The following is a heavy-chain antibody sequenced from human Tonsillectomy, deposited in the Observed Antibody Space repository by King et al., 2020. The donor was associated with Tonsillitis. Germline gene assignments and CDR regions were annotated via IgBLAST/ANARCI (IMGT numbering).Heavy chain of an antibody. D-gene: IGHD5-12*01. Sequence: MQLQESGPGLVKPSETLSLTCTVSGGSISSYYWSWIRQPPGKGLEWIGYIYYSGSTNYNPSLKSRVTISVDTSKNQFSLKLSSVTAADTAVYYCARLQDIVATRAYQPPVEWGQGTLVTVSS. J-gene: IGHJ4*02. CDR2: IYYSGST. V-gene: IGHV4-59*01. CDR3: ARLQDIVATRAYQPPVE. CDR1: GGSISSYY.